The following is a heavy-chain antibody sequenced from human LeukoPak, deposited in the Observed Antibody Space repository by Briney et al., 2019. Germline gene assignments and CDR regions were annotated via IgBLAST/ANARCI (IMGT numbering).Heavy chain of an antibody. Sequence: GESLKISCKGSGYIFTNYWIGWVRQMPGKGLEWMGIIYPGDSDTRYSPSFQGQVTISADKSISTAYLQWSSLKASDTAMYYCARRTLQDAFDIWGQGTMVTVSS. CDR3: ARRTLQDAFDI. V-gene: IGHV5-51*01. CDR2: IYPGDSDT. D-gene: IGHD1-14*01. J-gene: IGHJ3*02. CDR1: GYIFTNYW.